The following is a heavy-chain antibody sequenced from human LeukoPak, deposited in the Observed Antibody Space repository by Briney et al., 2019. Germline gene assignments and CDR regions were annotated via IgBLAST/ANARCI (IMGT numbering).Heavy chain of an antibody. CDR2: INHSGST. Sequence: PSETLSLTCAVYGGSFSNYYWSWIRQPPGKGLGWIGEINHSGSTNYNPSLKSRVTISVDTSKNQFSLKLSSVSAADTAVYYCASAPIVGATDYRTVFDYWGQGTLVTVSS. D-gene: IGHD1-26*01. J-gene: IGHJ4*02. CDR1: GGSFSNYY. CDR3: ASAPIVGATDYRTVFDY. V-gene: IGHV4-34*01.